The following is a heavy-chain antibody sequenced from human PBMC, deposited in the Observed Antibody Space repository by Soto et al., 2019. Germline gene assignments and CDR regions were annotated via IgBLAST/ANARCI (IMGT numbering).Heavy chain of an antibody. CDR1: GYTFTSYD. Sequence: GASVKVSCKASGYTFTSYDINWVRQATGQGLEWMGWMNPNSGNTGYAQKFQGRVTMTRNTSISTAYMELSSLRSEDTAVYYCARHRSPIQLWHYYYYYYGMDVWGQGTTVTVSS. J-gene: IGHJ6*02. V-gene: IGHV1-8*01. CDR3: ARHRSPIQLWHYYYYYYGMDV. CDR2: MNPNSGNT. D-gene: IGHD5-18*01.